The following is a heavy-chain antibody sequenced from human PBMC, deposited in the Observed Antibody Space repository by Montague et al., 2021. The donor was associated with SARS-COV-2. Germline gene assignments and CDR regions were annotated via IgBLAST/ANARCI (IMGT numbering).Heavy chain of an antibody. J-gene: IGHJ5*02. CDR2: IYYSGST. CDR1: GGSISSGGYY. V-gene: IGHV4-31*03. CDR3: ARRSRVVTAIWALRTSLTSWFDP. D-gene: IGHD2-21*02. Sequence: TLSLTCTVSGGSISSGGYYWSRIRQHPGKGLEWIGYIYYSGSTYYNPSLKSRVTISVDTSKNHFSLKLSSVTAADTAVYYCARRSRVVTAIWALRTSLTSWFDPWGQGTLVTVSS.